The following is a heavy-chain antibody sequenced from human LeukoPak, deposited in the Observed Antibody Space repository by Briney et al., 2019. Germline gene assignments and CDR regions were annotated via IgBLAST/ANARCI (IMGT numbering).Heavy chain of an antibody. V-gene: IGHV3-7*01. CDR3: ARDHADYYGSGSYYNAPGY. D-gene: IGHD3-10*01. J-gene: IGHJ4*02. CDR2: IKQDGSEK. CDR1: GFTFSRFW. Sequence: PGGSLRLSCAASGFTFSRFWMSWVRQAPGKGLEWVANIKQDGSEKYYVESVKGRFTISRDNAKNTLYLQMNSLRAEDTAVYYCARDHADYYGSGSYYNAPGYWGQGTLVTVSS.